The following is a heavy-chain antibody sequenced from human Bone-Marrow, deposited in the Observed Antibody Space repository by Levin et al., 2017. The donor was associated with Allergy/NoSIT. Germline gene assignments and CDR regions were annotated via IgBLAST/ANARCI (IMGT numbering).Heavy chain of an antibody. J-gene: IGHJ4*02. CDR3: AEGAYSSSLGY. CDR1: GFTFSSYW. CDR2: INSDGSST. D-gene: IGHD6-6*01. Sequence: GGSLRLSCAASGFTFSSYWMHWVRQAPGKGLVWVSRINSDGSSTSYADSVKGRFTISRDNAKNTLYLQMNSLRAEDTAVYYGAEGAYSSSLGYWGQGTLVTVSS. V-gene: IGHV3-74*01.